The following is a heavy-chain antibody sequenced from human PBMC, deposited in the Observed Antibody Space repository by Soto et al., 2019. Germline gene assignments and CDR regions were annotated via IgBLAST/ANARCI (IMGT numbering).Heavy chain of an antibody. CDR3: AGARVSGSDCWSGYYFDY. J-gene: IGHJ4*02. CDR2: ICSGGST. V-gene: IGHV3-66*01. CDR1: GLTVSSNY. D-gene: IGHD3-3*01. Sequence: EVQLVESGGGLVEPGGSLRLSCAASGLTVSSNYMSWVRQAPGKGVERVSIICSGGSTYYADSVKGRFTISRDNSKNALYLQMSSLRAEDTAVYYCAGARVSGSDCWSGYYFDYWGRGSLVAVSS.